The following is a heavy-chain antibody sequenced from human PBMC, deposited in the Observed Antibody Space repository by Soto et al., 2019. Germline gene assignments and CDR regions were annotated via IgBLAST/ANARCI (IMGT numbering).Heavy chain of an antibody. CDR1: GFTFSSYA. V-gene: IGHV3-64*01. CDR3: ARALGDYVWGSYRYGLDY. CDR2: ISSNGGST. D-gene: IGHD3-16*02. J-gene: IGHJ4*02. Sequence: GSLRLSCAASGFTFSSYAMHWVRQAPGKGLEYVSAISSNGGSTYYANSVKGRFTISRDNSKNTLYLQMGSLRAEDMAVYYCARALGDYVWGSYRYGLDYWGQGTLGTVSS.